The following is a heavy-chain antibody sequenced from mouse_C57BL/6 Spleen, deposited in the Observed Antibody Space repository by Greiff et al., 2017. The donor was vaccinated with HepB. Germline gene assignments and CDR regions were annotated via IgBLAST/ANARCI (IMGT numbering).Heavy chain of an antibody. CDR3: ARGGGSQLEEPYYFDD. Sequence: QVQLQQPGTELVKPGASVKLSCKASGYTFTSYWMHWVKQRPGQGLEWIGNINPSNGGTNYNEKFKSKATLTVDKSSSTAYMQLSSLTSADSAVYYCARGGGSQLEEPYYFDDWGKGTTLTVSS. D-gene: IGHD2-12*01. CDR1: GYTFTSYW. CDR2: INPSNGGT. J-gene: IGHJ2*01. V-gene: IGHV1-53*01.